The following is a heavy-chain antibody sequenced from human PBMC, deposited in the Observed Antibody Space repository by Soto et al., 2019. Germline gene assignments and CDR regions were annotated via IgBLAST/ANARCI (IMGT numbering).Heavy chain of an antibody. Sequence: GGSLRLSCSASGFSFSSYTMNWVRQAPGKGLDYVSAIIGHGGSIFHADSVRGRFTISRDNSKNTVYLQMSSLRPEDTAVYYCVKTRSNSVVNDALDIWGQGTMVTVSS. V-gene: IGHV3-64D*08. CDR3: VKTRSNSVVNDALDI. CDR2: IIGHGGSI. CDR1: GFSFSSYT. J-gene: IGHJ3*02. D-gene: IGHD3-16*02.